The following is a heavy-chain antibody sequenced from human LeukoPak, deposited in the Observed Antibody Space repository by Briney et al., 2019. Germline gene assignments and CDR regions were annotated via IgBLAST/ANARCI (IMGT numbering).Heavy chain of an antibody. CDR2: ISGTSSTI. J-gene: IGHJ5*02. V-gene: IGHV3-48*02. Sequence: GGSLRLSCIASGFTFSSYSMNWVRQTPGKGLEWISYISGTSSTIYYAESVKGRFTISRDNAKNSLYLQMNSQRDEDTALYYCARGRVPAAIRATFDPWGQGTLVTVSS. D-gene: IGHD2-2*02. CDR3: ARGRVPAAIRATFDP. CDR1: GFTFSSYS.